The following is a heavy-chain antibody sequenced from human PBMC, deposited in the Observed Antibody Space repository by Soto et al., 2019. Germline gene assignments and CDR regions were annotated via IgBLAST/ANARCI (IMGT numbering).Heavy chain of an antibody. D-gene: IGHD4-17*01. CDR1: GFTFTTYA. CDR2: ISSSGDIP. CDR3: AKVISIVGDGDHDY. Sequence: EVQLLESGGGLVQPGGSLRLSCAASGFTFTTYAMSWVRQAPGKGLEWVSGISSSGDIPYYADSVKGRFTISRDQSKKTVYLQVNSLRAVDTAVYYCAKVISIVGDGDHDYWGQGTLVSVSS. V-gene: IGHV3-23*01. J-gene: IGHJ4*02.